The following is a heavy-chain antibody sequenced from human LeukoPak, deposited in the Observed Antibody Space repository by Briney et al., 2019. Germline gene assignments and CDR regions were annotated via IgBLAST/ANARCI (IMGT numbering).Heavy chain of an antibody. CDR1: GGSISSYY. J-gene: IGHJ6*03. CDR2: IYYSGGT. V-gene: IGHV4-59*12. D-gene: IGHD1-14*01. CDR3: AREAATEPHYYYYMDV. Sequence: KPSETLSLTCTVSGGSISSYYWSWIRQPPGKGLEWIGYIYYSGGTNYNPSLKSRVTISVDTSKNQFSLNLSSVTAADTAVYYCAREAATEPHYYYYMDVWGKGTTVTVSS.